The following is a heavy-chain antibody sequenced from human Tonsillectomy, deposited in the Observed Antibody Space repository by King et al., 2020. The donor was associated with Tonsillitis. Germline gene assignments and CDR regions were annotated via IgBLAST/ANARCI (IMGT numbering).Heavy chain of an antibody. D-gene: IGHD3-22*01. V-gene: IGHV4-61*02. CDR1: GGSISSGSYY. CDR3: ARDPVWDYYVSSDY. J-gene: IGHJ4*02. CDR2: IYTSGST. Sequence: MQLQESGPGLVKPSQTLSLTCTVSGGSISSGSYYWSWIRQPAGKGLEWIGRIYTSGSTNYNPSLKSRVTMSVDTSKNQFSLKLSSVTAADTAGYYCARDPVWDYYVSSDYWGQGTLVTVSS.